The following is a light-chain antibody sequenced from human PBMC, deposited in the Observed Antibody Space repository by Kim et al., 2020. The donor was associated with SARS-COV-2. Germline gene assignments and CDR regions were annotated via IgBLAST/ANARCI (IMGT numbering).Light chain of an antibody. CDR3: QVWDSSGDREV. CDR2: YDT. Sequence: APGETARISCGGNNIGSKGVHWYQQRPGQAPVLVIYYDTDRPSGIPERFSGSNSGNTATLIISRVEAGDEADYYCQVWDSSGDREVFGTGTKVTVL. CDR1: NIGSKG. J-gene: IGLJ1*01. V-gene: IGLV3-21*04.